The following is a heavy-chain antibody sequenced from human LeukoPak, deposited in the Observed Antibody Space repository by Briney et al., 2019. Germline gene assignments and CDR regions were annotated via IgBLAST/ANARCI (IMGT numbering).Heavy chain of an antibody. CDR2: ISGSGGST. CDR3: AKALGPTVFDY. D-gene: IGHD1-26*01. CDR1: GFTFSSCA. Sequence: PGGSLRLSCAASGFTFSSCAVSWVRQAPGKGLEWVSGISGSGGSTYYAESVEGRFTISRDNSKNTLYVQMNSLRADDTAVYYCAKALGPTVFDYWGQGTLVTVSS. J-gene: IGHJ4*02. V-gene: IGHV3-23*01.